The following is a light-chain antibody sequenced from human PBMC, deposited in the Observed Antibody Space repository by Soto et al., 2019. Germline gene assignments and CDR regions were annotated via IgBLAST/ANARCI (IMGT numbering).Light chain of an antibody. V-gene: IGLV2-23*01. CDR2: EAT. CDR3: CSYAGSSTFV. J-gene: IGLJ1*01. Sequence: QSVLTQPASVSGSPGQSIAISCTGTSSDVGTYNLVSWYQQHPGKAPKLMIYEATKRPSGISDRFSGSKSGNTASLTISGFQFEDEADYFCCSYAGSSTFVFGTGTKVTVL. CDR1: SSDVGTYNL.